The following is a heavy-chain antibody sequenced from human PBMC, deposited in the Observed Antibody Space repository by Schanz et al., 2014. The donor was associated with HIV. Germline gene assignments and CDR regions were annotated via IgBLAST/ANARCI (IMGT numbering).Heavy chain of an antibody. J-gene: IGHJ6*02. D-gene: IGHD4-4*01. Sequence: QVQLVQSGAEVKKPGASVKVSCKASGYTFTSYSISWVRQAPGQGLEWMGWISAYNGNTNYAQKLQGRVTMTTDTSTNTAYMELRSLTSDDTAVYYCARDKTVATWAYYYGMDVWGQGTTVTVSS. CDR1: GYTFTSYS. CDR2: ISAYNGNT. V-gene: IGHV1-18*01. CDR3: ARDKTVATWAYYYGMDV.